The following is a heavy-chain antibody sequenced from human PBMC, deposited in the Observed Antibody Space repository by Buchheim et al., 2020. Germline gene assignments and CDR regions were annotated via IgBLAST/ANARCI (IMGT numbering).Heavy chain of an antibody. V-gene: IGHV4-30-2*01. D-gene: IGHD3-22*01. Sequence: QLQLQESGSGLVKPSQTLSVTCAVSGGSISSGSYSWNWIRQPPGKGLEWIGYIYHSGNTYYNPSLKSRVTISVDRSKNQFSLKLTSVTAADTAVYYCARDYDSNAYRGWFDPWGQGTL. CDR2: IYHSGNT. CDR3: ARDYDSNAYRGWFDP. J-gene: IGHJ5*02. CDR1: GGSISSGSYS.